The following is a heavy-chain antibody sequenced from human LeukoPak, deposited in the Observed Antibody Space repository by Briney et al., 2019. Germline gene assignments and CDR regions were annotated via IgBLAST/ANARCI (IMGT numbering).Heavy chain of an antibody. D-gene: IGHD4-23*01. CDR3: ARLTTVVTYFDY. Sequence: GESLRLSCAASGFVFSSYEMNWVRQAPGKELEWVSYISSSGSTIYYADSVRGRFTISRDNAKNSLLLHMNSLRAEDTAVYYCARLTTVVTYFDYWGQGTLVTVSS. CDR2: ISSSGSTI. J-gene: IGHJ4*02. CDR1: GFVFSSYE. V-gene: IGHV3-48*03.